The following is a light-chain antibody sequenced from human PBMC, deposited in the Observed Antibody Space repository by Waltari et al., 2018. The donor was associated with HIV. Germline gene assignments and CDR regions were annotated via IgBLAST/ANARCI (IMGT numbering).Light chain of an antibody. Sequence: QSVLTQPPSASGTPGQRVPVSCSGSSSNIGSNFVYWYQQLPRTPPTRLIYKNNQRPSGVPDRFSGSKSGTSASVAISGLLSEDDADYYCAAWDDSLSRLVFGGGTNVTVL. V-gene: IGLV1-47*01. CDR2: KNN. CDR3: AAWDDSLSRLV. J-gene: IGLJ1*01. CDR1: SSNIGSNF.